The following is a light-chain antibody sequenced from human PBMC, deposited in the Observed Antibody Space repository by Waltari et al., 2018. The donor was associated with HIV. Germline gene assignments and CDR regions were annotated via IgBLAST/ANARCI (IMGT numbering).Light chain of an antibody. J-gene: IGKJ1*01. CDR2: GIS. CDR3: QQYGNSPRT. Sequence: EVVLTQSPGTLSLSPGERAVLSCRASQSISRRYLAWYQQKPGQAPRLLIHGISNRATGIPDRFSGSGSGTDFTLTISRLESEDFAVYYCQQYGNSPRTFGQGTKVEIK. CDR1: QSISRRY. V-gene: IGKV3-20*01.